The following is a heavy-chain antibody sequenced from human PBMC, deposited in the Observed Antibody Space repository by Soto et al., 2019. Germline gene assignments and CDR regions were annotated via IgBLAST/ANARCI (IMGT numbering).Heavy chain of an antibody. CDR2: INRHGDTT. Sequence: GGSLRLSCAASGFGFDEYGMSWVRQGPGKGLEWVSTINRHGDTTAYADSVKGRFTISRDNAKNSLYLHMNGLRAEDTAFYYCARDHRWVYHYGDYGYSWVHGT. J-gene: IGHJ5*01. CDR3: ARDHRWVYHYGDYGYS. D-gene: IGHD4-17*01. CDR1: GFGFDEYG. V-gene: IGHV3-20*04.